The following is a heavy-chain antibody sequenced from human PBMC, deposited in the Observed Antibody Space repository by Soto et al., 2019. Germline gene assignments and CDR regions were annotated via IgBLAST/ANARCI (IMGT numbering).Heavy chain of an antibody. Sequence: SETLSLTCAVSGGSISSSNWWSCVRQPPGKGLEWFGEIYHSGSTNYNPSLKSRVTISVDKSKNQFSLKLSSVTAADTAVYYCARHRAAAGDFNYWGQGTQVTVS. CDR1: GGSISSSNW. J-gene: IGHJ4*02. CDR2: IYHSGST. CDR3: ARHRAAAGDFNY. V-gene: IGHV4-4*02. D-gene: IGHD6-13*01.